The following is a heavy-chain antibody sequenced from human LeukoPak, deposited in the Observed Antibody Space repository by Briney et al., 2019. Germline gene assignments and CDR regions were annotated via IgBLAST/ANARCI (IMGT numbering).Heavy chain of an antibody. J-gene: IGHJ5*02. CDR2: IYYSGTT. D-gene: IGHD2-15*01. CDR3: ARGPHSRNWFDP. V-gene: IGHV4-31*03. CDR1: GGSISSGGYY. Sequence: ASETLSLTCTVSGGSISSGGYYWSWIRQHPGEGLEWIGCIYYSGTTYYNPSLKSRVTISVDTSKNQFSLNLSSVTAVDTAVYYCARGPHSRNWFDPWGQGTLVTVSS.